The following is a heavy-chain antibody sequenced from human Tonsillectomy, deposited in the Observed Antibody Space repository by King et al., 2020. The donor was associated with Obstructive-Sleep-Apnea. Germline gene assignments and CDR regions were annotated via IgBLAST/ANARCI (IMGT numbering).Heavy chain of an antibody. CDR2: ISGSGGST. V-gene: IGHV3-23*04. D-gene: IGHD3-10*01. Sequence: VQLVESGGGLVQPGGSLRLSCAASGFTFSSYAMSWVRQAPGKGLEWVSTISGSGGSTYYADSVKGRFTISRDNSKNTLYLQMNSLRAEDTAVYYCAKGVRFGDLYPPEAFDIWGQGTMVTVSS. J-gene: IGHJ3*02. CDR1: GFTFSSYA. CDR3: AKGVRFGDLYPPEAFDI.